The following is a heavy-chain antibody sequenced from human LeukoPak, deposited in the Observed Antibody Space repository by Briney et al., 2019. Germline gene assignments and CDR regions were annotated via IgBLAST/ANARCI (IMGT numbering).Heavy chain of an antibody. V-gene: IGHV4-38-2*02. Sequence: PSETLSLTCTVSGHSISSGYYWGWIRQPPGQGLEWIGSIYHTGSTYYNPSLKSRVTISIDTSKNQFSLKLTSVTAADTAVYYCARVVLIWLGEPTPFDYWGQGTLVTVSS. CDR2: IYHTGST. D-gene: IGHD3-10*01. CDR3: ARVVLIWLGEPTPFDY. CDR1: GHSISSGYY. J-gene: IGHJ4*02.